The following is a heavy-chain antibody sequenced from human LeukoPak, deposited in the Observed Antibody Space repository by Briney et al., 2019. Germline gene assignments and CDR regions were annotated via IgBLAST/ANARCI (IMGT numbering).Heavy chain of an antibody. J-gene: IGHJ4*02. Sequence: GGSLRLSCAASGFTFSGYWMSWLRQAPGKGLEWVANIKQDGGEKYYLDSVRGRFTISRDNAKNSLYLQMDSLRAEDTAVYYCAKEKKYYYDGSGYPGYDYWGQGTLVTVSS. CDR2: IKQDGGEK. CDR3: AKEKKYYYDGSGYPGYDY. CDR1: GFTFSGYW. D-gene: IGHD3-22*01. V-gene: IGHV3-7*01.